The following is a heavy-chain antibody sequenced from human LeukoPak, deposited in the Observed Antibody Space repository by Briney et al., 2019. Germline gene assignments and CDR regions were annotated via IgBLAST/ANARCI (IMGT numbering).Heavy chain of an antibody. D-gene: IGHD1-26*01. CDR2: ISPDNGNP. V-gene: IGHV1-18*01. CDR3: ARGGSYRLYDP. Sequence: WASVKVSCTASGYSFTRFGISWVRQAPGQGLEWMGWISPDNGNPDYSQRVQGRVTLTTDTARSTAYTELKNLTSDDTAVYYCARGGSYRLYDPWGQGTLVTVSS. J-gene: IGHJ5*02. CDR1: GYSFTRFG.